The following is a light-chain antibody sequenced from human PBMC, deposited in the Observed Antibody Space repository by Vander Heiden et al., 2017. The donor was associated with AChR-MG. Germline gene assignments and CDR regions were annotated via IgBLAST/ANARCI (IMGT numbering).Light chain of an antibody. J-gene: IGLJ1*01. CDR3: QSYDSSLSGYV. Sequence: VLTPAPSVSAAPVQRVTISCTGSSANIGAAYEVHWYQHHPGTAPRLLIYDNNNRPSGVPDRFSGSKSDTSASLASTGLQAGDDGDYYCQSYDSSLSGYVFGTGTKVTVL. CDR1: SANIGAAYE. V-gene: IGLV1-40*01. CDR2: DNN.